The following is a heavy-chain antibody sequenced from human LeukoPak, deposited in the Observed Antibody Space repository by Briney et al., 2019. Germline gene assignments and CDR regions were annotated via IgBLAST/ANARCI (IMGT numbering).Heavy chain of an antibody. J-gene: IGHJ2*01. Sequence: GGSLRLSCAASGFTVSSNYMSWVRQAPGKGLEWVSVIYGGGSTYYADSVKGRFTISRHNSKNTLYLQMNSLRAEDTAVYYCATLYGDYNWYFDLWGRGTLVTVSS. CDR2: IYGGGST. D-gene: IGHD4-17*01. V-gene: IGHV3-53*01. CDR3: ATLYGDYNWYFDL. CDR1: GFTVSSNY.